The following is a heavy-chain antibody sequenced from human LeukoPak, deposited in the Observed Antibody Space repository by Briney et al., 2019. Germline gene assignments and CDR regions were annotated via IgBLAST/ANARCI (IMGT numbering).Heavy chain of an antibody. Sequence: PGGSLRLSCAASGFAFNFYAMSWVRQAPGKGLQCVYTINANGINTYYEDSVRGRFTISRDNSKDTLYLQLNSLRAEDTAIYFCAKPISGGLAVSADWFDPWGQGTLVIVSS. CDR2: INANGINT. CDR1: GFAFNFYA. D-gene: IGHD6-19*01. V-gene: IGHV3-23*01. J-gene: IGHJ5*02. CDR3: AKPISGGLAVSADWFDP.